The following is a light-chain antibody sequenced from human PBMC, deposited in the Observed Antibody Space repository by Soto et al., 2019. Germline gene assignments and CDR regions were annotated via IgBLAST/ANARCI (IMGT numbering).Light chain of an antibody. J-gene: IGKJ5*01. Sequence: DIHMTQSPSSLSASVGYRFTITCRASQNIRNYLNWYQQKPGKAPKLLIYAASSLQSGVPSRFRGSASGTYFTLTISSLQPEDFETYYCQQASSFPLTFGQGTRLEIK. CDR2: AAS. CDR3: QQASSFPLT. CDR1: QNIRNY. V-gene: IGKV1-39*01.